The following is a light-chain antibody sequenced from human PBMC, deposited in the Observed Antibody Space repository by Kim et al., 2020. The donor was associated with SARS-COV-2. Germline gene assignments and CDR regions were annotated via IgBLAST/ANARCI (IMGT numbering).Light chain of an antibody. CDR1: QTVSDNF. J-gene: IGKJ2*03. CDR3: QQYGRSPLYS. V-gene: IGKV3-20*01. CDR2: RAS. Sequence: STGGRATPSCGASQTVSDNFLTWYQQTPGQAPRLLVYRASSRATGITDRFSGGGSGTDFTLTINRLGPEDSAIYYCQQYGRSPLYSFGRGTKLEI.